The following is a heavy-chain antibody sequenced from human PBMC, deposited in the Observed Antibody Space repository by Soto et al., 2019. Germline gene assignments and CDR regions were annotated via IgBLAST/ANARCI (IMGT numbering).Heavy chain of an antibody. D-gene: IGHD4-17*01. J-gene: IGHJ4*02. CDR1: GFTFSDYW. CDR2: INSDGSNT. V-gene: IGHV3-74*01. CDR3: VRAGVGGDYDY. Sequence: EVQLVESGGGLVQTGGSLRLSCAASGFTFSDYWVHWVRQAPGKGLVWVSRINSDGSNTNYADSVKGRFTISRDNAKNTLYLQMNSLRAEDTAVYYCVRAGVGGDYDYWGQGTLVTVSS.